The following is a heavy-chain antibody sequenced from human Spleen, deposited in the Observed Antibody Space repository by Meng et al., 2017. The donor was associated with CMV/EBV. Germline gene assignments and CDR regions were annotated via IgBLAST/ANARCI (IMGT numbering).Heavy chain of an antibody. Sequence: ASVKVSCKASGYTFTSYGISWVRQAPGQGLEWMAWISAYNGNTNYAQKLQGRVTMTTDTSTSTAYMELRSLRSDDTAVYYCARDAGTIAVSGIGDYWGQGTLVTVSS. CDR1: GYTFTSYG. D-gene: IGHD6-19*01. CDR2: ISAYNGNT. V-gene: IGHV1-18*01. J-gene: IGHJ4*02. CDR3: ARDAGTIAVSGIGDY.